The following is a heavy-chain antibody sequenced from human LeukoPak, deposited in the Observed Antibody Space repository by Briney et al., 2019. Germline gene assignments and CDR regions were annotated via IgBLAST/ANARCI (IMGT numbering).Heavy chain of an antibody. CDR2: ISAYNGNT. V-gene: IGHV1-18*01. D-gene: IGHD2-2*01. Sequence: ASVKVSCKASGYTFTSYGIIWVRQAPGQGLEWMGWISAYNGNTNYAQKLQGRVTMTTDTSTSTAYMELRSLRSDDTAVYYCARVVVWYCSSTSCQGVYWFDPWGQGTLVTVSS. J-gene: IGHJ5*02. CDR3: ARVVVWYCSSTSCQGVYWFDP. CDR1: GYTFTSYG.